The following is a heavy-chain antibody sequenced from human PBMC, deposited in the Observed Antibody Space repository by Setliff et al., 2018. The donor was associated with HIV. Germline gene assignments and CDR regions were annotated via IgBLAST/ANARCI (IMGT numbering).Heavy chain of an antibody. CDR2: VTWNGVTA. J-gene: IGHJ4*02. CDR1: GFIFNDHV. Sequence: LRLSCAASGFIFNDHVMHWVRQVPGKGLEWVSLVTWNGVTAYYADSVKGRFTASRDSSKNAFYLQMNSLRDGDTALYYCGKGPTGSGSSYVDYWGQGTLVTVSS. D-gene: IGHD3-10*01. CDR3: GKGPTGSGSSYVDY. V-gene: IGHV3-43D*03.